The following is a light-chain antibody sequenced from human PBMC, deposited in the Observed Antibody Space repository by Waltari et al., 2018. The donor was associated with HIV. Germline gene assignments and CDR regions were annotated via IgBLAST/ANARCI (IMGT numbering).Light chain of an antibody. Sequence: QSVLTQPPSASGTPGPRVSISCSGHSSNVGIISVNWFQQLPETAPKLLIFSTNYRPSGVPDRFSASKSGTSASLAISGLRSEDEADYYCATWDDSLNAYVFGTGTTVTVL. V-gene: IGLV1-44*01. CDR2: STN. CDR1: SSNVGIIS. J-gene: IGLJ1*01. CDR3: ATWDDSLNAYV.